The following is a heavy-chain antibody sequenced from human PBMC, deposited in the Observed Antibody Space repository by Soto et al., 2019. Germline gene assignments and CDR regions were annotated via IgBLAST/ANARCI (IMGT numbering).Heavy chain of an antibody. CDR1: GYTFSSYA. CDR3: ARSPGGRGAFDI. Sequence: ASVKVSCKASGYTFSSYAMQWVRQAPGQRLEWMGWINAGNGNTKYSQKFQGRVTITRDTSASTAYMELSSLRSEDTAVYYCARSPGGRGAFDIWGQGTMVTVSS. V-gene: IGHV1-3*01. D-gene: IGHD3-16*01. J-gene: IGHJ3*02. CDR2: INAGNGNT.